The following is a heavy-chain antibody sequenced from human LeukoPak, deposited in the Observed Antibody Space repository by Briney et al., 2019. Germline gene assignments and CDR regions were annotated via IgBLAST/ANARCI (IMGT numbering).Heavy chain of an antibody. CDR3: ARAPADSSSWRDY. J-gene: IGHJ4*02. Sequence: GGSLRLSCAASGFTFSSYSMNWVRQAPGKGLEWVSSISSSSSYIYYADSVKGRFTISRDNAKNSLYLQMNSLRAEDTAVYYCARAPADSSSWRDYRGQGTLVTVSS. D-gene: IGHD6-13*01. CDR1: GFTFSSYS. CDR2: ISSSSSYI. V-gene: IGHV3-21*01.